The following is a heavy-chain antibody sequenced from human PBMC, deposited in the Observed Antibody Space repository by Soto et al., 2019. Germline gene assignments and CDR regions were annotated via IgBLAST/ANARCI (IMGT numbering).Heavy chain of an antibody. CDR1: GFTFSTYG. V-gene: IGHV3-33*01. D-gene: IGHD6-19*01. CDR3: ARALTSGWYRVPQITSPPPDY. Sequence: GGSLRLSCAASGFTFSTYGMHWVRQAPGKGLEWVAVIWYDGSNKDYADSVKGRFTISRDNSKNKLYLQMNSLRAEDTAVYYCARALTSGWYRVPQITSPPPDYWGQGTLVTVSS. J-gene: IGHJ4*02. CDR2: IWYDGSNK.